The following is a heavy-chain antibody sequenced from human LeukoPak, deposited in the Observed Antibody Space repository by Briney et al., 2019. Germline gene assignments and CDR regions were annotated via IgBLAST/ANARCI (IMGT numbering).Heavy chain of an antibody. Sequence: ASVKVSCKASGGTFSSYAVSWVRQAPGQGLEWMGGIIPIFGTANYAQKFQGRVTITTDESTSTAYMELSSLRSEDTAVYYCARSKNDIVATPSAYDAFDIWGQGTMVTVSS. CDR2: IIPIFGTA. D-gene: IGHD5-12*01. J-gene: IGHJ3*02. V-gene: IGHV1-69*05. CDR3: ARSKNDIVATPSAYDAFDI. CDR1: GGTFSSYA.